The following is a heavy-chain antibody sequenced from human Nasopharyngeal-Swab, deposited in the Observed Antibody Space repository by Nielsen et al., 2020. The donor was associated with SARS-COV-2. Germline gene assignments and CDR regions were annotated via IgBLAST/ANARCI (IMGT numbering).Heavy chain of an antibody. V-gene: IGHV3-11*01. D-gene: IGHD2-21*02. J-gene: IGHJ5*02. Sequence: SGAASGFTFSDYYMSWIRQAPGKGLEWVSYISSSGSTIYYADSVKGRFTISRDNAKNSLYLQMNSLRAEDTAVYYCAREIGVLRHIVVATAIPWFDPWGQGTLVTVSS. CDR3: AREIGVLRHIVVATAIPWFDP. CDR2: ISSSGSTI. CDR1: GFTFSDYY.